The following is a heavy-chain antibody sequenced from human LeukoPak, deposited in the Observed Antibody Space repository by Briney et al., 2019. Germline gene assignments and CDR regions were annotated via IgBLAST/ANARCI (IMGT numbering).Heavy chain of an antibody. CDR2: INYSGNT. Sequence: SETLSLTCTVSGGSTSSTSYYWGWIRQPPGKGLDWIGYINYSGNTYCNPSLKSRVIISVDTSKNQFSLKLNSVTAADTAVYYCARHVAYSSRFDYWGQGTLVTVSS. D-gene: IGHD6-13*01. V-gene: IGHV4-39*01. CDR3: ARHVAYSSRFDY. J-gene: IGHJ4*02. CDR1: GGSTSSTSYY.